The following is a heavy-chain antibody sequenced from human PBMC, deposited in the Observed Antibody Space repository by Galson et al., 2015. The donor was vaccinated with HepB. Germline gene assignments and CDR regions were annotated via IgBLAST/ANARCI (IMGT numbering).Heavy chain of an antibody. D-gene: IGHD4-17*01. Sequence: QSGAEVKKPGEPLRISCKASGSIFTNYWISWVRQVSGKGLEWMGRIDPEDSYLNENPSYQGHVSISVDNSISTAYLQWSSLRASDSAVYYCVRHSPYADFHWGQGTLVTVSS. CDR1: GSIFTNYW. CDR2: IDPEDSYL. J-gene: IGHJ4*02. CDR3: VRHSPYADFH. V-gene: IGHV5-10-1*01.